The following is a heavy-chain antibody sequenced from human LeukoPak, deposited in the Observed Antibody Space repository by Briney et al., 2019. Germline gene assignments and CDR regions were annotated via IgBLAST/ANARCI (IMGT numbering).Heavy chain of an antibody. D-gene: IGHD3-3*01. Sequence: GGSLRLSCAASGFTVSSNYMSWVRQAPGKGLEWVSVIYSGGSTYYAGSVKGRFTISRDNSKNTLYLQMNSLRAEDTAVYYCARASFWSGQGLYYYGMDVWGQGTTVTVSS. V-gene: IGHV3-53*01. CDR1: GFTVSSNY. CDR2: IYSGGST. CDR3: ARASFWSGQGLYYYGMDV. J-gene: IGHJ6*02.